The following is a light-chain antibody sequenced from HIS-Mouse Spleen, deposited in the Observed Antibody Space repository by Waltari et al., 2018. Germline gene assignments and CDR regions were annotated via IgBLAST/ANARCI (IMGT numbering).Light chain of an antibody. V-gene: IGLV3-1*01. CDR3: QAWDSSYSV. CDR1: QLGDKY. Sequence: SYVLTQPPSVSVSPGQTASIPCSGDQLGDKYACWYQQKPGQSPVLVIYQDSKRPSGIPERFSGSNSGNTATLTISGTQAMDEADYYCQAWDSSYSVFGGGTKLTVL. CDR2: QDS. J-gene: IGLJ2*01.